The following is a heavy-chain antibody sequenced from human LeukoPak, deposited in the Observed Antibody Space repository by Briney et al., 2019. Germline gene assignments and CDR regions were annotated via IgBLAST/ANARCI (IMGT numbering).Heavy chain of an antibody. CDR3: ARGQITTFDY. CDR1: GGSFSGYY. D-gene: IGHD3-3*01. J-gene: IGHJ4*02. Sequence: PSETLSLTCAVYGGSFSGYYWSWIRQPPGKGLEWIGEINHSGSTNYNPSLKSRVTISVDTSKNQFSLKLSSVTAADTAVYYCARGQITTFDYWGQGTLVTVSS. V-gene: IGHV4-34*01. CDR2: INHSGST.